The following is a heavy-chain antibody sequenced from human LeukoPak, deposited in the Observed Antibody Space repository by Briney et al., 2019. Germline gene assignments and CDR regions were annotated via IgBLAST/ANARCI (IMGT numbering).Heavy chain of an antibody. J-gene: IGHJ6*02. D-gene: IGHD2-15*01. CDR2: LYSSGST. V-gene: IGHV3-66*01. CDR3: AGRDKGYYYGMDV. Sequence: PGGSLRLSCAASGFTVSSNYMSWVRQATGKGLEWGPEWVSLLYSSGSTYYTDSVKGRFTISRDSSKNTLYLQMNSLRAEDTDVYYCAGRDKGYYYGMDVWGQGTTVTVSS. CDR1: GFTVSSNY.